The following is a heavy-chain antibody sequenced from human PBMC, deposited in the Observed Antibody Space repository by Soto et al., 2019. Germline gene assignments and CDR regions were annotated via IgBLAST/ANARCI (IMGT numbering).Heavy chain of an antibody. CDR3: ARGNYDISADSDPSNWFDP. J-gene: IGHJ5*01. V-gene: IGHV3-74*01. D-gene: IGHD3-9*01. CDR2: INSDGSST. CDR1: GFTFSSYW. Sequence: GGSLRLSCAASGFTFSSYWMHWVRQAPGKGLVWVSRINSDGSSTSYADSVKGRFTISRDNAKNTLYLQMNSLRAEDTAVYYCARGNYDISADSDPSNWFDPWGQGTLVTDSS.